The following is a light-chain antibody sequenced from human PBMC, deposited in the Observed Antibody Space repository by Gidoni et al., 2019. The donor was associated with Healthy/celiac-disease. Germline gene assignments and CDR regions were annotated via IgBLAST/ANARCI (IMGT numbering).Light chain of an antibody. V-gene: IGKV2-28*01. CDR3: MQALQTPLT. CDR2: LGS. CDR1: QSLLHSNGYNY. J-gene: IGKJ4*01. Sequence: DMVMTQPTLSLPVTPGEPAAISCRSSQSLLHSNGYNYLDWYLQKPGQSPQLLIYLGSSRASGVPDRFSGSGSGTDFTLKISRVEAEDVGVYYCMQALQTPLTFGGGTKVEIK.